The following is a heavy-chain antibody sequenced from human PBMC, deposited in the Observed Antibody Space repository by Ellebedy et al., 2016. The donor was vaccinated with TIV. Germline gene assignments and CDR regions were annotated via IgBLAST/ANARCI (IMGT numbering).Heavy chain of an antibody. CDR1: GNSISSYY. D-gene: IGHD3-10*01. CDR2: IYYSGTT. J-gene: IGHJ4*01. CDR3: ARGYYNSGKYFSPGE. Sequence: MPSETLSLTCTVSGNSISSYYWGWVRQPPGKGLEWIGTIYYSGTTQYNPSLKRRVTISVDTSKDQFSLKMSSVTAADTAIYYCARGYYNSGKYFSPGEWGQGTLVTVSS. V-gene: IGHV4-39*07.